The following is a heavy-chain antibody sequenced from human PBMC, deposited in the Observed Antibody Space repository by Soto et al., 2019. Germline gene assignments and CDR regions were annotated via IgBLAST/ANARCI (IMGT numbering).Heavy chain of an antibody. D-gene: IGHD3-10*01. CDR3: ANGPAGDTYYYGSGNMDV. J-gene: IGHJ6*02. Sequence: GGSLRLSCAASGFTVSSNYMSWVRQAPWKGLEWVSAISGSGGSTYYADSVKGRFTISRDNSKNTLYLQMNSLRAEDTAVYYCANGPAGDTYYYGSGNMDVWAQGTTVTVSS. CDR1: GFTVSSNY. CDR2: ISGSGGST. V-gene: IGHV3-23*01.